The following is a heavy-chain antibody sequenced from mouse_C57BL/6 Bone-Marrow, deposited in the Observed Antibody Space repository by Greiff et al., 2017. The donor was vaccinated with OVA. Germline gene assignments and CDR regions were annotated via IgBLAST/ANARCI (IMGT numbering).Heavy chain of an antibody. Sequence: EVKLVESGGGLVQPGGSLKLSCAASGFTFSDYYMYWVRQTPEKRLEWVAYISNGGGSTYYPDTVKGRFTISRDNAKNTLYLQMGRLKSEDTAMYYCAATEAMDYWGQGTSVTVSS. CDR3: AATEAMDY. CDR2: ISNGGGST. J-gene: IGHJ4*01. CDR1: GFTFSDYY. V-gene: IGHV5-12*01.